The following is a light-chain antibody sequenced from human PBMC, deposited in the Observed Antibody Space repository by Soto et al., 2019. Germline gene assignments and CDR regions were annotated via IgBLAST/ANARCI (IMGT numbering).Light chain of an antibody. CDR1: QGISTY. J-gene: IGKJ1*01. V-gene: IGKV1-39*01. CDR3: QQSYSTTWT. CDR2: AAS. Sequence: DIQMTQFPSSLSASVGDRVTITCRASQGISTYLNWYQQKPGKAPKLLIYAASSLQSGVPSRFSGSESETDFTLTISSLQPEDFANYSCQQSYSTTWTFGQGTKV.